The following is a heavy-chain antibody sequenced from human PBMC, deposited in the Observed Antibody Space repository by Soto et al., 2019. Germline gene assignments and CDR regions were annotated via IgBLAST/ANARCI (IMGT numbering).Heavy chain of an antibody. J-gene: IGHJ4*02. D-gene: IGHD3-9*01. Sequence: GASVKVSCKASGYTLTSYGISWVRQAPGQGLEWMGWITSDNRNTKYAQKIQGRVTMTTDTSTSTAYMELRSLKSDDTAVYYCAKDHPGVLRYFDWLYNDYLDYWGQGTLVTVSS. CDR2: ITSDNRNT. CDR1: GYTLTSYG. CDR3: AKDHPGVLRYFDWLYNDYLDY. V-gene: IGHV1-18*01.